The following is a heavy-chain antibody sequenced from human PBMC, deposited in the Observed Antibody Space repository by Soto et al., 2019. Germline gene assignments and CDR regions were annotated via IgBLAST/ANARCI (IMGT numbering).Heavy chain of an antibody. CDR2: IYTSASI. CDR1: GADINTYS. CDR3: ARDREAGYNFYYGMDV. D-gene: IGHD6-19*01. V-gene: IGHV4-4*07. J-gene: IGHJ6*02. Sequence: SETLSLTCSVSGADINTYSWTWIRQPAGKGLEWIGRIYTSASINYNPSLRGRVTLSVDTSTNQVSLKLASVTAADTAVYYCARDREAGYNFYYGMDVWGQGTTVTVSS.